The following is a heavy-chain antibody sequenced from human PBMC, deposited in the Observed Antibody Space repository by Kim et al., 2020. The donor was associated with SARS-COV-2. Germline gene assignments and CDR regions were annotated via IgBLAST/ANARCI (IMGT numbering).Heavy chain of an antibody. Sequence: GRFTISRDNSKNTLYLQMNSLRAEDTAVYYCAKDKWGYSYGYHYYYYMDVWGKGTTVTVSS. V-gene: IGHV3-30*02. D-gene: IGHD5-18*01. CDR3: AKDKWGYSYGYHYYYYMDV. J-gene: IGHJ6*03.